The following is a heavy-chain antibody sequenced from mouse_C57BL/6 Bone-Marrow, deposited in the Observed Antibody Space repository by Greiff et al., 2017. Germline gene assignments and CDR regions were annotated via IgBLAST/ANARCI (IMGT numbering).Heavy chain of an antibody. J-gene: IGHJ3*01. CDR2: IRNKANNHAT. D-gene: IGHD2-4*01. CDR3: TRPLYYYYDRFAY. V-gene: IGHV6-6*01. Sequence: EVQLQESGGGLVQPGGSMKLSCAASGFTFSDAWMDWVRQSPEKGLEWVAEIRNKANNHATYYAESVKGRFTISRDDSKSSVYLQMNSLRAEDTGIYYCTRPLYYYYDRFAYWGQGTLVTVSA. CDR1: GFTFSDAW.